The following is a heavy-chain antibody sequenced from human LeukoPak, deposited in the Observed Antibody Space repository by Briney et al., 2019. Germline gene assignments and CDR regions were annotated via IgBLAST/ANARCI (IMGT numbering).Heavy chain of an antibody. Sequence: GGSLRLSCTASGFSFSGHWMHWARQLPGKGLVWVSRISPTGSTTSYADSVKGRFTVSRDNAKNTLYLEVNNLRAEDTAVYYCARGPNSNWSGLDFWGQGTLLTVSS. D-gene: IGHD6-6*01. CDR1: GFSFSGHW. CDR3: ARGPNSNWSGLDF. V-gene: IGHV3-74*01. J-gene: IGHJ4*02. CDR2: ISPTGSTT.